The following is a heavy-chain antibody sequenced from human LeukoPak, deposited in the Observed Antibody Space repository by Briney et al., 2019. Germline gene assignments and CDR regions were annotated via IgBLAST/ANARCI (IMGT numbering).Heavy chain of an antibody. CDR1: EFSVGSNY. CDR2: ISASGDTT. D-gene: IGHD5-18*01. Sequence: PGGSLRLSCAASEFSVGSNYMTWVRQAPGKGLEWVSAISASGDTTYYADSVRGRFTISRDNSKNTLYLQMNSLRAEDTALYYCAKESLRGHSYGFDNWGQGTLVTVSS. J-gene: IGHJ4*02. V-gene: IGHV3-23*01. CDR3: AKESLRGHSYGFDN.